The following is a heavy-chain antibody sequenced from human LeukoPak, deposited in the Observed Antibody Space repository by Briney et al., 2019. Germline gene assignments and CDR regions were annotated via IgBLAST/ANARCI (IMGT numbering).Heavy chain of an antibody. V-gene: IGHV5-51*01. J-gene: IGHJ4*02. Sequence: GESLKISCKGSGYSFTSYWIGWLRQMPGEGLEWMGIIYPGDSDTRYSPSFQGQVTISADKSISTAYLQWSSLKASDTAMYYCARAYYYDSSALTPFDYWGQGTLVTVSS. CDR1: GYSFTSYW. CDR3: ARAYYYDSSALTPFDY. D-gene: IGHD3-22*01. CDR2: IYPGDSDT.